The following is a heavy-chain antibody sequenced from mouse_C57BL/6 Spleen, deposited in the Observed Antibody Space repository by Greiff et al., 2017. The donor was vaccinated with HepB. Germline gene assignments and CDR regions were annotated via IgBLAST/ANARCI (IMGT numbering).Heavy chain of an antibody. D-gene: IGHD2-5*01. CDR2: IYPRSGNT. J-gene: IGHJ3*01. CDR1: GYTFTSYG. CDR3: ARSNYSKD. Sequence: QVQLQQSGAELARPGASVKLSCKASGYTFTSYGISWVKQRTGQGLEWIGEIYPRSGNTYYNEKFKGKATLTAEKSASTAYMELRSLTSEDSAVYVCARSNYSKDWGQGTLGTVSA. V-gene: IGHV1-81*01.